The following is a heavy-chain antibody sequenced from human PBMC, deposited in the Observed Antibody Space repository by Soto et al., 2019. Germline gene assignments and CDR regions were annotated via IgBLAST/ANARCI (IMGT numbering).Heavy chain of an antibody. CDR2: IYPGDSDT. Sequence: PGESLKISCKGSGYSFTSYWIGLVRQMPGKGLEWMGIIYPGDSDTRYSPSFQGQVTISADKSISTAYLQWSSLKASDTAMYYCARTYRWSYYYYYGMDVWGQGTTVTV. CDR1: GYSFTSYW. CDR3: ARTYRWSYYYYYGMDV. V-gene: IGHV5-51*01. J-gene: IGHJ6*02. D-gene: IGHD2-15*01.